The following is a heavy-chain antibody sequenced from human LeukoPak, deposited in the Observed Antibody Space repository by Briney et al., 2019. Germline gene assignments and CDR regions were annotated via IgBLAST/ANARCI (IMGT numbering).Heavy chain of an antibody. V-gene: IGHV4-61*02. CDR2: IYTSGST. Sequence: SETLSLTCTVSGGSISSSSYYWSWIRQPAGKGLEWIGRIYTSGSTNYNPSLKSRVTMSVDTSKNQFSLKLSSVTAADTAVYYCARAGPRRGREEDYDSSGYPQFYYMDVWGKGTTVTISS. CDR3: ARAGPRRGREEDYDSSGYPQFYYMDV. J-gene: IGHJ6*03. CDR1: GGSISSSSYY. D-gene: IGHD3-22*01.